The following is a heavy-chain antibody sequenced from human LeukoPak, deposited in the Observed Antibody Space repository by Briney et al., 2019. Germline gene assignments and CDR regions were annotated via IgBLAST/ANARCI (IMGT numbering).Heavy chain of an antibody. CDR1: GFTFSSYA. J-gene: IGHJ4*02. Sequence: PGGSLRLSCAASGFTFSSYAMSWVRQAPGEGLEWVSAITGSGGSTYYADSVKGRFTISRENSKNTLFLQMNRLRAEDTAVYYCTAYDFWSSFDYWGQGTLVTVSS. V-gene: IGHV3-23*01. D-gene: IGHD3-3*01. CDR3: TAYDFWSSFDY. CDR2: ITGSGGST.